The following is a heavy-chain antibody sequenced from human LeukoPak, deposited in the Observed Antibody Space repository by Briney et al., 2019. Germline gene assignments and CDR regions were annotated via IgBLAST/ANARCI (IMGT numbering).Heavy chain of an antibody. CDR3: FSRARFGELLSPLDY. CDR1: GFTFSTYC. V-gene: IGHV3-30*03. Sequence: GGSLTLSCPASGFTFSTYCMHWVRQPPGKGLEWVAVISLVGRNKYYADSVKGRFTISRDNSKNTLYLQMNSLKAEDRAVYYCFSRARFGELLSPLDYWGQGSMASVCS. J-gene: IGHJ4*02. D-gene: IGHD3-10*01. CDR2: ISLVGRNK.